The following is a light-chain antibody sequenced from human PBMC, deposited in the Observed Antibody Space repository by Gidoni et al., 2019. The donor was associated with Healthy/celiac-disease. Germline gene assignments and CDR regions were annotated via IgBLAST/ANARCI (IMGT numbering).Light chain of an antibody. J-gene: IGKJ2*04. CDR1: QSISSW. Sequence: DIQMTQSPSTLSASVGDRVTITCRASQSISSWLAWYQQKPGKAPKLLIYKASSLESGVPSRFSGSGSGTEFTLTISSLLPDDFATYYCQQYNSYLCSFGQGTKLEIK. CDR2: KAS. V-gene: IGKV1-5*03. CDR3: QQYNSYLCS.